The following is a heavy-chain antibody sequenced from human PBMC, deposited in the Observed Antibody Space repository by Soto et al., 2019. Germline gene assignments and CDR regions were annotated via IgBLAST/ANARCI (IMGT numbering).Heavy chain of an antibody. CDR1: GFTFSSYA. V-gene: IGHV3-23*01. Sequence: EVQLLESGGGLVQPGGSLRLSCAASGFTFSSYAMSWVRQAPGKGLEWVSAISGSGGSTYYADSVKGRFTISRDNSKNTLYLQMNSLRAEDTAVYYCAKDGGRWLQFSWGYYFDYWGQGTLVTVSS. J-gene: IGHJ4*02. CDR2: ISGSGGST. CDR3: AKDGGRWLQFSWGYYFDY. D-gene: IGHD5-12*01.